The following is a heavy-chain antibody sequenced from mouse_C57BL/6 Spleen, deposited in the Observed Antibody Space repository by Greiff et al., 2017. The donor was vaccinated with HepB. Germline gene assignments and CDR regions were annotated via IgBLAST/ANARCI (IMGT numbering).Heavy chain of an antibody. CDR1: GYAFSSYW. CDR2: IYPGDGDT. V-gene: IGHV1-80*01. Sequence: QVQLQQSGAELVKPGASVKISCKASGYAFSSYWMNWVKQRPGKGLEWIGQIYPGDGDTNYNGKFKGKATRTADKSSSTAYMQLSSLTSEDSAVYFCARSPHYYGSSYGFDYWGQGTTLTVSS. D-gene: IGHD1-1*01. CDR3: ARSPHYYGSSYGFDY. J-gene: IGHJ2*01.